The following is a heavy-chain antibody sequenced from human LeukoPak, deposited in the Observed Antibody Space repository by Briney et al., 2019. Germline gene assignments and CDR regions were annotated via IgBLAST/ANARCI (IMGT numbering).Heavy chain of an antibody. V-gene: IGHV3-23*01. CDR2: ITTTGATT. CDR1: GFTFGSYG. D-gene: IGHD3-22*01. Sequence: GGSLRLSCAASGFTFGSYGMSWVRQAPGKGLEWVASITTTGATTSYAGSVKGRFTISRDNARDTLYMQMNSLRDEDTALYYCTIMHGYYDGSGYWVQWGQGTLVTVSS. CDR3: TIMHGYYDGSGYWVQ. J-gene: IGHJ4*02.